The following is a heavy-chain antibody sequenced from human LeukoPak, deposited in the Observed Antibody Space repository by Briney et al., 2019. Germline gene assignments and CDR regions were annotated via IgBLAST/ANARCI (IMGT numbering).Heavy chain of an antibody. CDR1: GFTLDDHG. CDR2: IKWSGDST. V-gene: IGHV3-20*04. Sequence: GGSLRLSCAASGFTLDDHGMSWVRQAPGKGLEWVSGIKWSGDSTGYVDSVKGRFTISRDNAKNYLYLQMNSLRAEDSALYYCARHAGAGYYFYMDVWGKGTTVTVSS. CDR3: ARHAGAGYYFYMDV. J-gene: IGHJ6*03.